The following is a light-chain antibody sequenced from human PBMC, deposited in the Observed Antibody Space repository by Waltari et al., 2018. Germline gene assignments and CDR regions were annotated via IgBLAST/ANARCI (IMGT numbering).Light chain of an antibody. CDR2: EAS. Sequence: EIVLTQSPATLSLSPGERATLSCRASQSVSSYLAWYQQKHGQATRLLIYEASKRATGIPARFSGGGSGTDFTLTISSLEPEDFAVYYCQQRSNWPLLTFGGGTKVEIK. V-gene: IGKV3-11*01. J-gene: IGKJ4*01. CDR3: QQRSNWPLLT. CDR1: QSVSSY.